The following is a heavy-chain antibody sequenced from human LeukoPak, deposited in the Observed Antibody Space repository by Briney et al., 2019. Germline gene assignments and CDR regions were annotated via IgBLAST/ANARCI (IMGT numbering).Heavy chain of an antibody. V-gene: IGHV3-7*03. Sequence: GGSLRLSCAASGFTFSSYWMSWVRQAPGKGLEWVANIKQDGSEKYYVDSVKGRFTISRDNAKNSLYLQMNSLRAEDTAVYYCAKEEENVVVVPAATAFDYWGQGTLVTVSS. CDR1: GFTFSSYW. CDR3: AKEEENVVVVPAATAFDY. J-gene: IGHJ4*02. D-gene: IGHD2-2*01. CDR2: IKQDGSEK.